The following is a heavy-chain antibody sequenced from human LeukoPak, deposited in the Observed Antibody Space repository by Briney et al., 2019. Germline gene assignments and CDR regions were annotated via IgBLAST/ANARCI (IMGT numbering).Heavy chain of an antibody. J-gene: IGHJ3*02. CDR1: GGSISSSSYY. CDR3: ARDCSYDILTGYYNDAFDI. Sequence: SETLSLTCTVSGGSISSSSYYWGWIRQPPGKGLEWIGSIYYSGSTYYNPSLKSRVTISVDTSKNQFSLKLSSVTAADTAVYYCARDCSYDILTGYYNDAFDIWGQGTMVTVSS. CDR2: IYYSGST. V-gene: IGHV4-39*07. D-gene: IGHD3-9*01.